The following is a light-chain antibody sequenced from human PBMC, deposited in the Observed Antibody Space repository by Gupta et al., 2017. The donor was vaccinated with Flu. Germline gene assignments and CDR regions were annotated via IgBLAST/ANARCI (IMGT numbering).Light chain of an antibody. Sequence: QSARPHSPSASGPPGQSVTIPCTRTSDDVGGYGYVSWYLQHPGKAPRLIIYEVTKRPSGVPDRFSGSKSGNTASLTVSGLQAEDEGDYYCSSYTGSNTVVFGAGTRLTVL. CDR2: EVT. CDR1: SDDVGGYGY. V-gene: IGLV2-8*01. CDR3: SSYTGSNTVV. J-gene: IGLJ3*02.